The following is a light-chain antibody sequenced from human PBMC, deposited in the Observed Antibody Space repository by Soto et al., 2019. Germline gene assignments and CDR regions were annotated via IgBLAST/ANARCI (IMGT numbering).Light chain of an antibody. Sequence: EVVLTQSPATLSLSPGEGATLSCRASQSVGRYLAWYQQKAGQAPRLLIYDASKRATGIPARFSGSGSGTDFTLTISNLEPEDFAVYFCQQRSNWPGTFGQGTKVEIK. CDR2: DAS. V-gene: IGKV3-11*01. CDR1: QSVGRY. CDR3: QQRSNWPGT. J-gene: IGKJ1*01.